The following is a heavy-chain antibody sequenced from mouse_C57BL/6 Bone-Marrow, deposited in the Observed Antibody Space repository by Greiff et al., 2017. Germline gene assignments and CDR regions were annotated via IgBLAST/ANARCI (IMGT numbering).Heavy chain of an antibody. CDR2: IWRGGST. V-gene: IGHV2-5*01. Sequence: QVQLKQSGPGLVQPSQSLSITCTVSGFSLTSYGVHWVRQSPGKGLEWLGVIWRGGSTDYNAAFMSRLSITKDNSKSQVFFKMNSLQADDTAIYYCAKTRDGSSYGYAMDYWGQGTSVTVSS. CDR3: AKTRDGSSYGYAMDY. CDR1: GFSLTSYG. D-gene: IGHD1-1*01. J-gene: IGHJ4*01.